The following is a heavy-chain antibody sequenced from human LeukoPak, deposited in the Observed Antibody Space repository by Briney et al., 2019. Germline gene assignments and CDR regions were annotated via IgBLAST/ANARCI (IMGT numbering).Heavy chain of an antibody. D-gene: IGHD2-2*02. Sequence: GGSLRLSCAASGFTFSSYSMNWVRQAPGKGLEWVSYISSSSDTIYYADSVKGRFTISRDNAKNSLYLQMNSLRAEDTALYYCAKDIAEGYCSSTSCYTGGYYFDYWGQGTLVTVSS. CDR2: ISSSSDTI. CDR3: AKDIAEGYCSSTSCYTGGYYFDY. CDR1: GFTFSSYS. J-gene: IGHJ4*02. V-gene: IGHV3-48*01.